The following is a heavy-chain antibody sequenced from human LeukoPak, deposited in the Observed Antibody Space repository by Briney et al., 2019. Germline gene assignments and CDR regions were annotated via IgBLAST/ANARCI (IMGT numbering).Heavy chain of an antibody. D-gene: IGHD3-3*01. V-gene: IGHV4-39*07. CDR1: GASISNTGSY. Sequence: SETLSLTCTVSGASISNTGSYWAWIRQPPRKGLEWIGSIDYSGSTNYNPSLKSRVTISVDTSKNQFSLKLSSVTAADTAVYYCARRPYYDFWSGFHQGAFDIWGQGTMVTVSS. CDR2: IDYSGST. J-gene: IGHJ3*02. CDR3: ARRPYYDFWSGFHQGAFDI.